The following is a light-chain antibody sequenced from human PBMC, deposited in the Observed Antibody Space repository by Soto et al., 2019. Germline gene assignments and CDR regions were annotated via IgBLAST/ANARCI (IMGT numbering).Light chain of an antibody. Sequence: EIVMTQSPATLSVSPGERATLSCRASQSIGSNLAWYQQKPGQAPRLLIYAASSRASDFPARFSGSGSGTEFTLTIRGLRSNDFAVRFCQQYNKWPPWTFGHGTKVQTK. CDR1: QSIGSN. V-gene: IGKV3-15*01. CDR2: AAS. J-gene: IGKJ1*01. CDR3: QQYNKWPPWT.